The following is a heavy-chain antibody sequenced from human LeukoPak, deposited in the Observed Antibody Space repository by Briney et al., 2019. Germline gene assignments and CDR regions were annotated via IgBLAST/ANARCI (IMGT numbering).Heavy chain of an antibody. Sequence: GASLRLSCAASGFTFSSYAMSWVRQAPGKGPEWVSAISGSGGSTYYADSVKGRFTISRDNSKNTLYLQMNSLRAEDTAVYYCARDRPVAGFDYWGQGTLVTVSS. D-gene: IGHD6-19*01. V-gene: IGHV3-23*01. CDR1: GFTFSSYA. CDR3: ARDRPVAGFDY. CDR2: ISGSGGST. J-gene: IGHJ4*02.